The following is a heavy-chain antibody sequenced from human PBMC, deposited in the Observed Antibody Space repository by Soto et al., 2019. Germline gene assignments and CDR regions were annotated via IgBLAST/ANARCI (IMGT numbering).Heavy chain of an antibody. Sequence: ASVKVSCKASGYTFTSYGIHWVRQAPGQRLEWMGWINAANGDTKYSPKFQGRVTITRDTSTSTAYMELSSLRSEDTAVYYCVRRHVSATGIDWFDPWGQGTLVTVSS. CDR1: GYTFTSYG. J-gene: IGHJ5*02. CDR3: VRRHVSATGIDWFDP. V-gene: IGHV1-3*01. D-gene: IGHD6-13*01. CDR2: INAANGDT.